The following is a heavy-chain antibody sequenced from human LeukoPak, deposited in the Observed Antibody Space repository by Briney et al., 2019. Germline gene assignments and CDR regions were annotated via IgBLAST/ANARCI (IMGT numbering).Heavy chain of an antibody. CDR1: GGTFSSYA. Sequence: SVKVSCKASGGTFSSYAISWVRQAPGQGLEWMGGIIPIFGTADYAQKFQGRVTITTDESTSTAYMELSSLRSEDTAVYYCARGVLLEWLWIAGDAFDIWGQGTMVTVSS. CDR3: ARGVLLEWLWIAGDAFDI. CDR2: IIPIFGTA. V-gene: IGHV1-69*05. J-gene: IGHJ3*02. D-gene: IGHD3-3*01.